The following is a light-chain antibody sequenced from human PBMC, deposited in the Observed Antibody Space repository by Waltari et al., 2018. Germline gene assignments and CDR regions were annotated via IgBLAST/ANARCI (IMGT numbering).Light chain of an antibody. Sequence: EIVLTQSPGTLSLSPGERATLSCRASQSVGRSLAWYQQKPCQAPRILIYGASNRAAGIPDRFSGSGSGTDFSLTISRLEHEDFVVYYCQHYVRLPATFGQGTKVEIK. J-gene: IGKJ1*01. CDR1: QSVGRS. CDR2: GAS. CDR3: QHYVRLPAT. V-gene: IGKV3-20*01.